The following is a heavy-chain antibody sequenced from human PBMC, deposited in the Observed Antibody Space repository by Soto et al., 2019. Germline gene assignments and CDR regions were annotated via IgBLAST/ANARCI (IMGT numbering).Heavy chain of an antibody. CDR2: ISSSSSYI. D-gene: IGHD3-22*01. V-gene: IGHV3-21*01. Sequence: PGGSLRLSCAASGFTFSSYSMNWVRQAPGKGLEWVSSISSSSSYIYYADSVKGRFTISRDNAKNSLYLQMNSLRAEDTAVYYCARDPTDYYDSSGVIDYWGQGTLVTVSS. CDR1: GFTFSSYS. CDR3: ARDPTDYYDSSGVIDY. J-gene: IGHJ4*02.